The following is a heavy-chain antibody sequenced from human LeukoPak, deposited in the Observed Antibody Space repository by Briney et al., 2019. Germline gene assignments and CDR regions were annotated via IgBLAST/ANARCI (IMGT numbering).Heavy chain of an antibody. Sequence: GGSLRLSCAASGFTFDDYAMHWVRQAPGKSLEWVSGISWNSGSIGYADSVKGRFTISRDNAKNSLYLQMNSLRAEDMALYYCAKDIYGSSLSDAFDIWGQGTMVTVSS. V-gene: IGHV3-9*03. CDR1: GFTFDDYA. J-gene: IGHJ3*02. D-gene: IGHD6-6*01. CDR3: AKDIYGSSLSDAFDI. CDR2: ISWNSGSI.